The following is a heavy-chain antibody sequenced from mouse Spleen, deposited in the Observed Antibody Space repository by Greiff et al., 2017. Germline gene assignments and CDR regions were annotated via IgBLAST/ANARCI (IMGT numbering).Heavy chain of an antibody. V-gene: IGHV5-17*01. CDR1: GFTFSDYG. D-gene: IGHD4-1*01. CDR3: ARKRGPSYWYFDV. Sequence: EVMLVESGGGLVKPGGSLKLSCAASGFTFSDYGMHWVRQAPEKGLEWAAYISSGSSTIYYADTVKGRFTISRDNAKNTLFLQMTSLRSEDTAMYYCARKRGPSYWYFDVWGAGTTVTVSS. J-gene: IGHJ1*01. CDR2: ISSGSSTI.